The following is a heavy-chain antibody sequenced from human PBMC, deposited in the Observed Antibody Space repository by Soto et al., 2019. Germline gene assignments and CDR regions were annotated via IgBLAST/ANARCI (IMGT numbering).Heavy chain of an antibody. CDR3: AREWTRTGWRFDS. J-gene: IGHJ4*02. CDR1: GFTFTSHW. D-gene: IGHD2-15*01. Sequence: EVQLVESGGGLVQPGGSLRLSCAASGFTFTSHWMHWVRQAPGKGLVWVSRIKSDGSGTIYADSVKGRFTISRDNAKNALYLRVNSLRADDTAVDYCAREWTRTGWRFDSWRQGTLVTVSS. V-gene: IGHV3-74*01. CDR2: IKSDGSGT.